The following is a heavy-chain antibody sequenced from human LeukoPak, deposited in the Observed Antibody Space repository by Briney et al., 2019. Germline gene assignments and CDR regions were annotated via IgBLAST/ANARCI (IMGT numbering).Heavy chain of an antibody. Sequence: KTSETLSLTCAVYGGSFSGYYWSWIRQPPGKGLEWIGEINHSGSTNYNPSLKSRVTISVDTSKNQFSLKLSSVTAADTAVYYCASYDSSGYYRYYFDYWGQGTLVTVSS. J-gene: IGHJ4*02. V-gene: IGHV4-34*01. CDR1: GGSFSGYY. CDR2: INHSGST. D-gene: IGHD3-22*01. CDR3: ASYDSSGYYRYYFDY.